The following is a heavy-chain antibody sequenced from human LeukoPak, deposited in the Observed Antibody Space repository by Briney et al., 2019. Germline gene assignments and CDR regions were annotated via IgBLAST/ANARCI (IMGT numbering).Heavy chain of an antibody. V-gene: IGHV3-21*01. D-gene: IGHD6-19*01. CDR1: GFTFSSYS. CDR2: ISSSSSYI. J-gene: IGHJ6*03. Sequence: PGGSLRLSCAASGFTFSSYSMNWVRQAPGKGLEWVSSISSSSSYIYYADSVKGRFTISRDNAKNSVYLQMNSLRVEDTAVYYCARDTRGISVAGYYYYFYMDVWGKGTTVTVSS. CDR3: ARDTRGISVAGYYYYFYMDV.